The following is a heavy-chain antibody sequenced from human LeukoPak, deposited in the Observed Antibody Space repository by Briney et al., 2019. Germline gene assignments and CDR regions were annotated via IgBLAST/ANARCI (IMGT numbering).Heavy chain of an antibody. V-gene: IGHV4-4*07. CDR1: GGSISGYY. J-gene: IGHJ3*02. Sequence: SETLSLTCTVSGGSISGYYGSGIREPAGKGLEWIGRIYPSGSTNYIPSLTSRVTMSVDTSKNQFSLKLNSVTAADTAVYYCARDRSAMCAFDIWGQGTMVTVSS. CDR3: ARDRSAMCAFDI. CDR2: IYPSGST.